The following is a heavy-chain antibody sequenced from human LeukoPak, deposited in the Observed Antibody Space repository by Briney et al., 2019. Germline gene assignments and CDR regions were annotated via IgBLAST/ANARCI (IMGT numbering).Heavy chain of an antibody. CDR3: ARERLRSRTSFLTAAAYSSSWYGHNYYGMDV. V-gene: IGHV7-4-1*02. CDR2: INTNTGNP. Sequence: ASVKVSCKASGYTFTSYAMNWVRQAPGQGLEWMGWINTNTGNPTYAQGFTGRFVFSLDTSVSTAYLQISSLKAEDTAVYYCARERLRSRTSFLTAAAYSSSWYGHNYYGMDVWGQGTTVTVSS. D-gene: IGHD6-13*01. J-gene: IGHJ6*02. CDR1: GYTFTSYA.